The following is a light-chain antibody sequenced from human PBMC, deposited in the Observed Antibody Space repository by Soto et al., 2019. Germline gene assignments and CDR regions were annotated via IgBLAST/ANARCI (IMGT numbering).Light chain of an antibody. Sequence: EIGMTHSAAALSVYTGERATLSCRASQSVSIKLAWYQQKPGQAPRLLIYDTSTRATGIPARFSGSGSGTEFTLTISSLQSEDFAVYYCQQYNNWPPITFGQGTRLEI. CDR2: DTS. CDR1: QSVSIK. CDR3: QQYNNWPPIT. V-gene: IGKV3-15*01. J-gene: IGKJ5*01.